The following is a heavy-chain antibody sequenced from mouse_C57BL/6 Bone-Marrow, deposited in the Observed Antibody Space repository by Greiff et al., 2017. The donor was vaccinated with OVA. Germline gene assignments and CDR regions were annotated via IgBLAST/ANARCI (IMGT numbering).Heavy chain of an antibody. Sequence: VKLMESGPELVKPGASVKISCKASGYAFSSSWMNWVKQRPGKGLEWIGRIYPGDGDTNYNGKFKGKATLTADKSSSTAYMQLSSLTSEDSAVYFCARKDDYYGSSHFDYWGQGTTLTVSS. CDR3: ARKDDYYGSSHFDY. D-gene: IGHD1-1*01. J-gene: IGHJ2*01. CDR1: GYAFSSSW. CDR2: IYPGDGDT. V-gene: IGHV1-82*01.